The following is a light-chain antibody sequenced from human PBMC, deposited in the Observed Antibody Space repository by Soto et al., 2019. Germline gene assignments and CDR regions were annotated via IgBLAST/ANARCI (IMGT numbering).Light chain of an antibody. V-gene: IGLV2-18*02. CDR2: EVS. Sequence: QSVLTQPPSVSGSPGQSVTISCTGTSSDVGDYNRVSWYQQPPGTAPKLLIYEVSHRPSGVPDRFSGSKSGNTASLTISGLQAEDEADYYCSSYTSSSTVVFGGGTKLTVL. CDR1: SSDVGDYNR. J-gene: IGLJ3*02. CDR3: SSYTSSSTVV.